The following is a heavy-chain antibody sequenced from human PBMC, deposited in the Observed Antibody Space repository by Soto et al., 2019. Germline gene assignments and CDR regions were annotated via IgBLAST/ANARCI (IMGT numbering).Heavy chain of an antibody. CDR2: INHSGST. V-gene: IGHV4-34*01. CDR1: GGSFSGYY. Sequence: QVQLQQWGAGLLKPSETLSLTCAVYGGSFSGYYWSWIRQPPGKGLEWVGEINHSGSTNYNPSLKSRVTISVDTPTNQFSLQLTSVTAADTAVYYCASGIAAAGHYYYCGMDVWGQGTTVTVSS. J-gene: IGHJ6*02. D-gene: IGHD6-13*01. CDR3: ASGIAAAGHYYYCGMDV.